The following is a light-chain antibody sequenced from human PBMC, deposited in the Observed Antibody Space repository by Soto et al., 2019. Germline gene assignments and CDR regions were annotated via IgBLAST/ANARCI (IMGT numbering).Light chain of an antibody. CDR1: SSDVDDYHY. CDR3: TSSLSNSVVV. CDR2: EVS. Sequence: QSALTQPASVSGSPGQSITISCSGTSSDVDDYHYVSWYQQHPGKPPKLMIYEVSHRLSGVSNRFSGSNSGYTASLTISGLQDEDEADYYCTSSLSNSVVVFGGGTKLTVL. J-gene: IGLJ3*02. V-gene: IGLV2-14*01.